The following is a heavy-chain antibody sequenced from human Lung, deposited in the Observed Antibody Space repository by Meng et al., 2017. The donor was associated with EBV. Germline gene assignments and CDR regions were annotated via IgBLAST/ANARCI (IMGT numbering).Heavy chain of an antibody. CDR1: GFTFTGSA. CDR3: TTRSF. J-gene: IGHJ4*02. D-gene: IGHD2-15*01. Sequence: VQVVGAGGGLVLPGWSLTLSLAASGFTFTGSATPWVRQASGKGLEWVGRIRSKTFNYTTEYAASVQGRFTISREDSENMVYLQMKSLKIEDTALYYCTTRSFWGQGTLVTVAS. V-gene: IGHV3-73*02. CDR2: IRSKTFNYTT.